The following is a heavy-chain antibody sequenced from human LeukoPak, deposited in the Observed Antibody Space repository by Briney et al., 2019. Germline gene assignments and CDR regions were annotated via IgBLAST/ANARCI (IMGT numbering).Heavy chain of an antibody. CDR2: MYPVESDT. V-gene: IGHV5-51*01. J-gene: IGHJ4*02. CDR1: GYSFTSYL. Sequence: ESLKISCKGSGYSFTSYLIVWVRQIPGKGLEWIGTMYPVESDTRYSPSFQGQVNIPSTKSITTAYLHSNSLKASDTAMYYCARRLGDCTNGVCTYYFDYWGQGTLVTVSS. D-gene: IGHD2-8*01. CDR3: ARRLGDCTNGVCTYYFDY.